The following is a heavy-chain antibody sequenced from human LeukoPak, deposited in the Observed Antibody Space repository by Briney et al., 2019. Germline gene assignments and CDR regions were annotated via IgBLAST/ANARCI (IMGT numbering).Heavy chain of an antibody. CDR2: INSDGSST. D-gene: IGHD4-17*01. V-gene: IGHV3-74*01. CDR1: GFTFRNYW. J-gene: IGHJ4*02. Sequence: GGSLRLSCAASGFTFRNYWMHWVRQAPGKGLGWVSRINSDGSSTSYADSVRGRFTISRDNAKNTLYLQLNSLRAEDTAVYYCARETVTSDYWGQGTLVTVSS. CDR3: ARETVTSDY.